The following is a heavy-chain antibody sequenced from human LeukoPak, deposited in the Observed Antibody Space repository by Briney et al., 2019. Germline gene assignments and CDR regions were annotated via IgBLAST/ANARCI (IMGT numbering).Heavy chain of an antibody. CDR2: IWPDGGNR. Sequence: GSLRLSCVASGFTFSSYGMHRVRQPPGKGLEWVAAIWPDGGNRYYGDSGKGRFTISRDNSKNTLYLEMNSLRAEDTDVYYCERDGGGAQPGDALDIWGQGTMVTVSS. V-gene: IGHV3-33*01. D-gene: IGHD2-21*01. J-gene: IGHJ3*02. CDR1: GFTFSSYG. CDR3: ERDGGGAQPGDALDI.